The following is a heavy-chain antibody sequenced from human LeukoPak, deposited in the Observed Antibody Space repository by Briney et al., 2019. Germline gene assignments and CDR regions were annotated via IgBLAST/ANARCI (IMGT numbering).Heavy chain of an antibody. CDR2: IYTSGST. Sequence: PSQTLSLTCTVSGGSISSGSYYWSWIRQPAGKGLEWIGRIYTSGSTDYNPSLKSRVTISRDKSKNQFSLKLSSVTAADTAVYYCATRAGWEPYWGQGTLVTVSS. CDR3: ATRAGWEPY. J-gene: IGHJ4*02. D-gene: IGHD1-26*01. CDR1: GGSISSGSYY. V-gene: IGHV4-61*02.